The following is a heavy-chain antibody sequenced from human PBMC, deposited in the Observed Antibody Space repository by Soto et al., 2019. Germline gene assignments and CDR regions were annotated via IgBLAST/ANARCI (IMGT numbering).Heavy chain of an antibody. V-gene: IGHV3-23*01. CDR3: AKTRGQSYYHAMDV. Sequence: EVQLLESGGGLVQPGGSLRLSCAASGFTFSNYAMSWVRQAPGKGLEWVSPISGSGENTYYADSVKARFTISRDNSKNTLYLQMNNLRAEDTAVYYCAKTRGQSYYHAMDVWGQGTTVIVSS. CDR2: ISGSGENT. CDR1: GFTFSNYA. J-gene: IGHJ6*02.